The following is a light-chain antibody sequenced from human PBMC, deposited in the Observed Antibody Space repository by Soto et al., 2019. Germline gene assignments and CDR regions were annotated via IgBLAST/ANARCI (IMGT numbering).Light chain of an antibody. CDR3: QQYGSSRT. CDR1: QSVSSSY. J-gene: IGKJ1*01. V-gene: IGKV3-20*01. CDR2: GAS. Sequence: VLTQSPGTLSLAPGDRAFLSCRASQSVSSSYLAWYQQKPGQAPRLLIYGASSRATGIPDRFSGSGSGTDFTLTISRLEPEDFAVYYCQQYGSSRTFGQGTKVDIK.